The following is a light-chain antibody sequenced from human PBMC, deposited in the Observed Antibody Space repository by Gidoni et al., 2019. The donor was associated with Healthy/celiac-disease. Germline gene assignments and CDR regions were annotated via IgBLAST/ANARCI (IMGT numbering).Light chain of an antibody. CDR3: GTWDSSLSAWV. CDR2: DNN. J-gene: IGLJ3*02. CDR1: SPNIGNNY. V-gene: IGLV1-51*01. Sequence: QSVLTQPPSVSAAPRQKVTISCSGSSPNIGNNYVSWYQQLPGTAPKLLIYDNNKRPSGMPDRFSGSKSGTSATLGITGLQTGDEADYYCGTWDSSLSAWVFGGGTKLTVL.